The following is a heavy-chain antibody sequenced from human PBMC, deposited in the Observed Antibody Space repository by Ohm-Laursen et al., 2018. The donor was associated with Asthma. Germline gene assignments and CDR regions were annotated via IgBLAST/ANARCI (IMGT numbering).Heavy chain of an antibody. CDR2: IWYGGSNK. Sequence: SLRLSCTASGFIFTNYGMHWVRQAPGKGLEFVAVIWYGGSNKYYADSVKGRFTISRDDAKNSLSLQMNSLRDDDTAVYYCARGYYYDSRASYYFDYWGQGTLVTVSS. CDR3: ARGYYYDSRASYYFDY. CDR1: GFIFTNYG. D-gene: IGHD3-22*01. J-gene: IGHJ4*02. V-gene: IGHV3-33*01.